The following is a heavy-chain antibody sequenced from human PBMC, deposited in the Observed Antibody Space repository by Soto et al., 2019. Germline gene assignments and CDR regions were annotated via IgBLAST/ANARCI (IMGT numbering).Heavy chain of an antibody. Sequence: QVQLQESGPGLVKPSQTLSLTCTVSGGSISSGGYYWSWIRQHPGKGLEWIGYSYYSGSTYYNPSPKGRVTISVDTSKHPCSLNLSSVTPADTAVYYFARGETDPGGPFDYWGQGTLVAVSS. V-gene: IGHV4-31*03. J-gene: IGHJ4*02. CDR2: SYYSGST. CDR3: ARGETDPGGPFDY. CDR1: GGSISSGGYY. D-gene: IGHD3-16*01.